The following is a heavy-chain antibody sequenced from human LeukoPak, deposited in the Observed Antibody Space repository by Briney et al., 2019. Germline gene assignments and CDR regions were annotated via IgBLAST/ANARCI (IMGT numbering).Heavy chain of an antibody. D-gene: IGHD5-24*01. V-gene: IGHV3-66*02. CDR2: IYSGGST. CDR3: ARVGERWLQLPDY. Sequence: PGGSLRLSXAASGFTVSSNYMSWVRQAQGKGLEWVSVIYSGGSTYYADSVKGRFTISRDNSKNTLYLQMNSLRAEDTAVYYCARVGERWLQLPDYWGQGTLVTVSS. J-gene: IGHJ4*02. CDR1: GFTVSSNY.